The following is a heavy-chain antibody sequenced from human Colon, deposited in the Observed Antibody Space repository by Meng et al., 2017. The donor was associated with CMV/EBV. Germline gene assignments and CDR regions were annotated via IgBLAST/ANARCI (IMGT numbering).Heavy chain of an antibody. J-gene: IGHJ6*02. D-gene: IGHD2-2*01. Sequence: SVKVSCKASGGTFSSYAISWVRQAPGQGLEWMGGIIPILGIANYAQKFQGRVTITADTSTSTAYMELSSLRSEDTAVYYCASRCSSTSCLYYFYYGMDVWGQGTTVTVSS. CDR2: IIPILGIA. CDR1: GGTFSSYA. V-gene: IGHV1-69*10. CDR3: ASRCSSTSCLYYFYYGMDV.